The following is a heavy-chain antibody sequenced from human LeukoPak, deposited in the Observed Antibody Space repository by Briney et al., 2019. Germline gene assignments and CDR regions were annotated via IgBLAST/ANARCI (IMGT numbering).Heavy chain of an antibody. CDR2: ISPDGNSR. Sequence: GGSLRLSCAASGFPFSTYAMHWVRQPPGKGLVWISRISPDGNSRGYADSVKGRFIISRDSATNTLSLQMNSLTADDTAVYYRARDGGLLPDNWGKGTLVTVSS. V-gene: IGHV3-74*01. J-gene: IGHJ4*02. CDR3: ARDGGLLPDN. CDR1: GFPFSTYA. D-gene: IGHD2-21*02.